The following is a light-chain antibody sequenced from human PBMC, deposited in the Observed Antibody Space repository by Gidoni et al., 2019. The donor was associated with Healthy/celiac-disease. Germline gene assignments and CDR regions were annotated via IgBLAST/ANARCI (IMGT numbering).Light chain of an antibody. CDR1: SSDVGGYNY. Sequence: QSARTQPRSVSGSPGQSVTISCTGTSSDVGGYNYVSWYQQHPGKAPKLMIYDVSKRPSGVPDRFSGSKSGNTASLTISGLQAEDEADYYCCSYAGSYPVVFGGGTKLTVL. J-gene: IGLJ2*01. V-gene: IGLV2-11*01. CDR2: DVS. CDR3: CSYAGSYPVV.